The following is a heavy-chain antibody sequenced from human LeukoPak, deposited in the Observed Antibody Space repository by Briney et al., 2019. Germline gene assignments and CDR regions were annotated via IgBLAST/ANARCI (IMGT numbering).Heavy chain of an antibody. CDR3: ATGGAFYYGH. V-gene: IGHV3-33*01. D-gene: IGHD3-22*01. Sequence: GRSMRLSCAASGFSFSSYGMHWVRQAPGKGLEWVAVAYTDGNTRYYADSVNGRFTVSKDISQNTLCLQMSSLRAEDTAVYYCATGGAFYYGHWGQGTLVTVSS. CDR1: GFSFSSYG. J-gene: IGHJ4*02. CDR2: AYTDGNTR.